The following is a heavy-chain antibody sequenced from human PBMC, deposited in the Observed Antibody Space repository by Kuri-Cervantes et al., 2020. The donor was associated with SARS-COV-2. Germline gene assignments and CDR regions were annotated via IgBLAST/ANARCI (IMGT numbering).Heavy chain of an antibody. V-gene: IGHV6-1*01. CDR2: TYYRSKWYN. CDR3: AREVFFSDARRRDDYIWGSYRTPYMDV. J-gene: IGHJ6*03. D-gene: IGHD3-16*02. Sequence: SETLSLTCAISGDSVSSNSAAWNWIRQSPSRGLEWLGRTYYRSKWYNDYAVSVKSRITINPDTSKNQFSLQLNSVTPEDTAVYYCAREVFFSDARRRDDYIWGSYRTPYMDVWGKGTTVTVSS. CDR1: GDSVSSNSAA.